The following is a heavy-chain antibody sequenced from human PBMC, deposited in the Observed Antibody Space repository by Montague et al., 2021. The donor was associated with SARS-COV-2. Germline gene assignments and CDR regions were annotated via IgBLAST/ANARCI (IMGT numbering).Heavy chain of an antibody. V-gene: IGHV4-59*01. CDR1: GGSITGYY. CDR2: IYDCGAV. Sequence: SETLSLTCTVSGGSITGYYWSWLRRSPGKGLERIAYIYDCGAVXXXPSXXXRVTISTDTSKNQLSLKANSVTAADTAVYYCVRDHPYGGPRGAYDIWGQGTVVAVSS. J-gene: IGHJ3*02. CDR3: VRDHPYGGPRGAYDI. D-gene: IGHD4-23*01.